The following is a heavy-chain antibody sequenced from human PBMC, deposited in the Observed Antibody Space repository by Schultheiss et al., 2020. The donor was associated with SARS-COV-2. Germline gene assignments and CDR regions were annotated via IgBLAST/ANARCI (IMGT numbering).Heavy chain of an antibody. J-gene: IGHJ6*02. D-gene: IGHD3-10*01. CDR2: ISSSSSYI. CDR3: ARDQGLGLTMVRPWGLDV. CDR1: GFTFNSYT. Sequence: GGSLRLSCAASGFTFNSYTLNWVRQAPGKGLEWLSSISSSSSYIYYADSVKGRFTISRDNSKNSLYLQMNSLRAEDSAVYYCARDQGLGLTMVRPWGLDVWGQGTTVTVSS. V-gene: IGHV3-21*01.